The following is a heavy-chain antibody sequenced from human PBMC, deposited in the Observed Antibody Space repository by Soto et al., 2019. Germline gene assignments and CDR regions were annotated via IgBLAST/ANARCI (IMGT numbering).Heavy chain of an antibody. V-gene: IGHV1-18*01. Sequence: QFMQAGGDVKAPWASLEVSFTTSRYTFNSSGIALVRQAPGKGLEGMGWISTFNGKTDYAQKFQGRVTMTADTITSTVHMELRSLRSDDTGVYYCARLLTEGATFREDAFDLWGPGTKVTVSS. CDR1: RYTFNSSG. D-gene: IGHD3-9*01. CDR2: ISTFNGKT. CDR3: ARLLTEGATFREDAFDL. J-gene: IGHJ3*01.